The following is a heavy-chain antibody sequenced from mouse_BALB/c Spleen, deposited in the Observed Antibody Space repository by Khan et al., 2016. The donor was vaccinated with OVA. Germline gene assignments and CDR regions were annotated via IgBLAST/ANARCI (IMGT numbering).Heavy chain of an antibody. J-gene: IGHJ4*01. CDR2: IWGDGST. CDR1: GFSLTGYG. V-gene: IGHV2-6-7*01. Sequence: VQGVESGPGLVAPSQSLSITCTVSGFSLTGYGVNWVRQPPGKGLEWLGMIWGDGSTDYNSALKSRLSISKDNSKSQVFLKMNRLQTDDTARYYCARAYYGNYREAMDYWGQGTSVTVSS. D-gene: IGHD2-10*01. CDR3: ARAYYGNYREAMDY.